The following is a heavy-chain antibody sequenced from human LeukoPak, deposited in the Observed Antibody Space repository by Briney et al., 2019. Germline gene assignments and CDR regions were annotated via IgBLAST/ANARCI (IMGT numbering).Heavy chain of an antibody. D-gene: IGHD3-3*01. CDR3: ARGGPDFWSGYRLYGMDV. CDR2: IYYSGST. V-gene: IGHV4-59*01. CDR1: GGSISSYY. J-gene: IGHJ6*02. Sequence: SETLSLTCTVSGGSISSYYRSWIRQPPGEGLEWIGYIYYSGSTNYNPSLKSRVTTSVDTSKNQFSLKLSSVTAADTAVYYCARGGPDFWSGYRLYGMDVWGQGTTVTVSS.